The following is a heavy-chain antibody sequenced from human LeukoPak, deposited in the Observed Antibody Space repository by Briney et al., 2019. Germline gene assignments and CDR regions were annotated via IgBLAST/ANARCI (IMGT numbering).Heavy chain of an antibody. CDR3: TTGTGTYYYDSSGYPDY. Sequence: GGSLRLSCAASGFTFSNAWMSWVRHAPGRGLEWVGRIKSKTDGGTTDYAAPVKGRFTISRDDSKNTLYLQMNGLKTEDTAVYYCTTGTGTYYYDSSGYPDYWGQGTLVTVSS. CDR2: IKSKTDGGTT. CDR1: GFTFSNAW. D-gene: IGHD3-22*01. J-gene: IGHJ4*02. V-gene: IGHV3-15*01.